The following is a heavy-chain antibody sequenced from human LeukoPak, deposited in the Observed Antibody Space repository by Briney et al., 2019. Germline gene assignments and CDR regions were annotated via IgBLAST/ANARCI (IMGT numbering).Heavy chain of an antibody. Sequence: SETLSLTCAVYGGSFSGYSWSWIRQPPGKGLEWIGEINHSRSTNYNPSLKSRVTISVDTSKNQFSLKLSSVTAADTAVYYCARAGNLNWFDPWGQGTLVTVSS. J-gene: IGHJ5*02. D-gene: IGHD2/OR15-2a*01. V-gene: IGHV4-34*01. CDR3: ARAGNLNWFDP. CDR2: INHSRST. CDR1: GGSFSGYS.